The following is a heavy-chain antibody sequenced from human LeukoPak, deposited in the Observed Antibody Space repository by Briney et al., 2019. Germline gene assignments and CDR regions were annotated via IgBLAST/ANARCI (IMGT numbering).Heavy chain of an antibody. J-gene: IGHJ5*02. CDR1: GYTFTGYY. D-gene: IGHD2-15*01. CDR2: INPNSGGT. V-gene: IGHV1-2*02. CDR3: ARDQYCSGGSCSRRGFDP. Sequence: ASVKVSCKASGYTFTGYYMHWVRQAPGQGLEWMGWINPNSGGTNYAQKFQGRVTMTRDTSISTAYMELSRLRSDDTAVYYCARDQYCSGGSCSRRGFDPWGQGTLVTVSS.